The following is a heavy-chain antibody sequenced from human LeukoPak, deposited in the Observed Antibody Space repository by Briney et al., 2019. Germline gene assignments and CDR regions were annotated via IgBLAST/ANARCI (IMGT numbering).Heavy chain of an antibody. CDR1: GFTFSSYG. D-gene: IGHD3-10*01. V-gene: IGHV3-23*01. CDR2: ISASGRST. CDR3: VHGGLYYLDY. Sequence: GGSLRLSCAASGFTFSSYGMSWVRQVPGKGLEWVSAISASGRSTYYADSVKGLFTISRDNSKNTLYLQMNSLRAEDTAVYYCVHGGLYYLDYWGQGTLVTVSS. J-gene: IGHJ4*02.